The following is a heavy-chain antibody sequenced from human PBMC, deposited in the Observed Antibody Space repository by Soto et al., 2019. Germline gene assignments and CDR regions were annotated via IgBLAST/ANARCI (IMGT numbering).Heavy chain of an antibody. CDR3: ASTPHPPARGAYGDYALDY. CDR1: GYTFTGYY. Sequence: QVQLVQSGAEVKKPGASVKVSCKASGYTFTGYYMHWVRQAPGQGLEWMGWINPNSGGTNYAQKFQDRVTMTRDTSISTAYMELSRLRSDDTAVYYCASTPHPPARGAYGDYALDYWGQGTLVTVSS. CDR2: INPNSGGT. V-gene: IGHV1-2*02. J-gene: IGHJ4*02. D-gene: IGHD4-17*01.